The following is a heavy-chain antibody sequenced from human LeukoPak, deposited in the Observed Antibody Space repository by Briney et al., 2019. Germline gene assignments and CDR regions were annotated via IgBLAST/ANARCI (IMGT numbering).Heavy chain of an antibody. Sequence: ASETLSLTCAVYGGSFSGYYWSWIRQPPGKGLEWIGEINHSGSTNYNPSLKSRVTISVDTSKNQFSLKLSSVTAADTAVYYCARRARGSGSYLRPYYFDYWGQGTLVTVSS. V-gene: IGHV4-34*01. CDR3: ARRARGSGSYLRPYYFDY. D-gene: IGHD1-26*01. J-gene: IGHJ4*02. CDR2: INHSGST. CDR1: GGSFSGYY.